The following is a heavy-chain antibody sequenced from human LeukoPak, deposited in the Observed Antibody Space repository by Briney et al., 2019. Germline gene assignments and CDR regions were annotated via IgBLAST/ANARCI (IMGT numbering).Heavy chain of an antibody. CDR3: ARAGFYNGYDY. J-gene: IGHJ4*02. Sequence: GGSLRLSCEGFGFAVSTYSMHWVRQPSGQGLVWVSRLNSDGIRKDYADSVRGRMTISRDNAKNTFYMYMDSLRPEDTAVYFCARAGFYNGYDYWGPGTLVTVSS. CDR2: LNSDGIRK. CDR1: GFAVSTYS. V-gene: IGHV3-74*01. D-gene: IGHD5-18*01.